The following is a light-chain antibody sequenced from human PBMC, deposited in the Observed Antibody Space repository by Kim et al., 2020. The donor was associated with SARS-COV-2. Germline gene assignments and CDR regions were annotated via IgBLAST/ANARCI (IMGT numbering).Light chain of an antibody. V-gene: IGLV2-11*01. Sequence: GQSVTISCTGTSSDVGGYDYVSWYQHHPGKAPKLMIYDVSMRPSGVPDRFSGSKSGNTASLTISGLQAEDEADYYCCSSVGRDSLVFGGGTQLTVL. J-gene: IGLJ2*01. CDR2: DVS. CDR1: SSDVGGYDY. CDR3: CSSVGRDSLV.